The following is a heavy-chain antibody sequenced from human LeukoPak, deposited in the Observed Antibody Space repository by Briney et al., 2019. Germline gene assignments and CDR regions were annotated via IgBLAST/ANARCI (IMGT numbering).Heavy chain of an antibody. CDR3: AKGYSLRAGLPGY. V-gene: IGHV3-23*01. CDR1: GFTFSSYG. CDR2: VSGSGDIT. Sequence: GGSLRLSCAASGFTFSSYGMHWVRQAPGKGLEWVSTVSGSGDITYYADSVKGRFTISRDNSKNTLYLQMNSLRAEDTAVYYCAKGYSLRAGLPGYWGQGTLVTVSS. D-gene: IGHD5/OR15-5a*01. J-gene: IGHJ4*02.